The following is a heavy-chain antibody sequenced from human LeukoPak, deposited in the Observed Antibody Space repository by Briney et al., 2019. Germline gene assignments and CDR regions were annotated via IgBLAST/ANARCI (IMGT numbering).Heavy chain of an antibody. D-gene: IGHD1-14*01. CDR1: GFIFRSYG. CDR2: ISGSGGST. J-gene: IGHJ3*02. Sequence: GGSLRLSCAASGFIFRSYGMNWVRQAPGKGLEWVSAISGSGGSTYYADSVKGRFTISRDNSKNTLYLQMNSLRAEDAAVYYCAKDFSGLPRGAFDIWGQGTMVTVSS. CDR3: AKDFSGLPRGAFDI. V-gene: IGHV3-23*01.